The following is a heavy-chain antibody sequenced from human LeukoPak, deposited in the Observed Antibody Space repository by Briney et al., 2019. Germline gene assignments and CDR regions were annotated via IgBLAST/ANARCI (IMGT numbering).Heavy chain of an antibody. V-gene: IGHV3-74*01. Sequence: GGSLRLSCAASGFTFSSHWMHWVRQAPGKGLVWVSRIEDDGSHTNYADSVKGRFTISRDNAKNSLYLQMNSLRAEDTAVYYCARVPQLLYRYYYYYMDVWGKGTTVTVSS. D-gene: IGHD2-2*02. CDR1: GFTFSSHW. J-gene: IGHJ6*03. CDR3: ARVPQLLYRYYYYYMDV. CDR2: IEDDGSHT.